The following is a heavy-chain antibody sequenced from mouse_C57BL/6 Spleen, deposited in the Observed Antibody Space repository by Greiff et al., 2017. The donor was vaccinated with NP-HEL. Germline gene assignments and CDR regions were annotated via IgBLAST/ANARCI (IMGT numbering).Heavy chain of an antibody. V-gene: IGHV3-6*01. Sequence: EVHLVESGPGLVKPSQSLSLTCSVTGYSITSGYYWNWIRQFPGNKLEWMGYISYDGSNNYNPSLKNRISITRDTSKNQFFLKLNSVTTEDTATYYCARGVYYYGSSYYYAMDYWGQGTSVTVSS. D-gene: IGHD1-1*01. CDR2: ISYDGSN. CDR1: GYSITSGYY. CDR3: ARGVYYYGSSYYYAMDY. J-gene: IGHJ4*01.